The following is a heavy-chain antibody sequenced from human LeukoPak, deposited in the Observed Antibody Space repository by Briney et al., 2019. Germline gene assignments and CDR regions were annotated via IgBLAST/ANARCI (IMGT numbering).Heavy chain of an antibody. CDR2: IKQDGSEK. D-gene: IGHD3-3*01. CDR3: AREYYDFWSGSRYFDY. Sequence: GGSLRLSCAASGFTFSSYWMSWVRQAPGKGLEWVANIKQDGSEKYYVDSVKGRFTISRDDAKNSLYLQMNSLRAEDTAVYYCAREYYDFWSGSRYFDYWGQGTLVTVSS. V-gene: IGHV3-7*01. J-gene: IGHJ4*02. CDR1: GFTFSSYW.